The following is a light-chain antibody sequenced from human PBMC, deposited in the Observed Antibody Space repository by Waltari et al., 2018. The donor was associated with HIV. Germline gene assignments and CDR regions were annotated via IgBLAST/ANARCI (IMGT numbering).Light chain of an antibody. Sequence: QSVLTKPPPASGTPGQRVNISCSGGSANTGSHPVNWYRQFPGEAPKLLIYTNIQRPSGVPDRFSGSKSGTSASLAISGLQSEDEADFYCAVWDDSLRSVLFGGGTRLTVL. CDR2: TNI. V-gene: IGLV1-44*01. CDR3: AVWDDSLRSVL. CDR1: SANTGSHP. J-gene: IGLJ3*02.